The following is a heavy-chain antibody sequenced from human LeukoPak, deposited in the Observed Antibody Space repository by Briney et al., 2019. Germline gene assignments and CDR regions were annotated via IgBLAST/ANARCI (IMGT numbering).Heavy chain of an antibody. D-gene: IGHD3-10*02. CDR2: INWNGGST. J-gene: IGHJ3*01. V-gene: IGHV3-20*04. CDR3: ARDMLLEDAFDV. CDR1: GFTFDDHA. Sequence: GGSLRLSCEVSGFTFDDHAINWVRQAPGKGLEWVANINWNGGSTGYGDSVKGRFTISRDNTKNSVFLQMHSLRGDDTALYYCARDMLLEDAFDVWGQGTMVIVSS.